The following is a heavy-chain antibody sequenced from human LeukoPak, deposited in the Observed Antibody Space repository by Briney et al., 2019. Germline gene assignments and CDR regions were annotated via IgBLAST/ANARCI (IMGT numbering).Heavy chain of an antibody. CDR2: ISWDGGST. V-gene: IGHV3-43*01. J-gene: IGHJ6*02. D-gene: IGHD2-15*01. CDR1: GFTFDDYT. Sequence: PGGSLRLSCAASGFTFDDYTMHWVRQAPGKGLEWVSLISWDGGSTYYADSVKGRFTISRDNSKNSLYLQMNSLRTEDTALYYCAKDRSGGTNYYHYGMDVWGQGTTVTVSS. CDR3: AKDRSGGTNYYHYGMDV.